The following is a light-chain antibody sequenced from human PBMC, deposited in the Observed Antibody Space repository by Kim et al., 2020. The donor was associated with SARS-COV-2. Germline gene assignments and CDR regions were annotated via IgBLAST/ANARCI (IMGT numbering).Light chain of an antibody. Sequence: IQLTQSPSSLSASVGDRVTITCRASQGISSYLAWYQQKPGKAPKLLIYAASTLQSGVPSRFSGSGSGTDFILTISSLQPEDSAAYYCQQLDSYPRTFGQGTKVDIK. CDR1: QGISSY. V-gene: IGKV1-9*01. J-gene: IGKJ1*01. CDR2: AAS. CDR3: QQLDSYPRT.